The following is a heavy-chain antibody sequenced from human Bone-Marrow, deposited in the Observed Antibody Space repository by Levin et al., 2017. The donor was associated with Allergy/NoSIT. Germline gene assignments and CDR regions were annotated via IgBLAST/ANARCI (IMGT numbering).Heavy chain of an antibody. CDR3: AKSGLLGYCSGGSCYPGAFDI. CDR2: ISGSGGST. CDR1: GFTFSSYA. V-gene: IGHV3-23*01. D-gene: IGHD2-15*01. J-gene: IGHJ3*02. Sequence: ASVKVSCAASGFTFSSYAMSWVRQAPGKGLEWVSAISGSGGSTYYADSVKGRFTISRDNSKNTLYLQMNSLRAEDTAVYYCAKSGLLGYCSGGSCYPGAFDIWGQGTMVTVSS.